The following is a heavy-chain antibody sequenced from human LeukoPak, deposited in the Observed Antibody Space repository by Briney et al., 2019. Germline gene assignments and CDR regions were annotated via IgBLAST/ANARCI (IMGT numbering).Heavy chain of an antibody. CDR2: INPNSGGT. Sequence: ASVKVSCKASGYTFTGYYMHGVRQAPGQGVEWMGRINPNSGGTNYAQKFQGRVTMTRDTSISTAYMELSRLRSDDTAVYYCARSNIWLPFDFWGQGTLVTVS. CDR3: ARSNIWLPFDF. J-gene: IGHJ4*02. CDR1: GYTFTGYY. V-gene: IGHV1-2*06. D-gene: IGHD5-12*01.